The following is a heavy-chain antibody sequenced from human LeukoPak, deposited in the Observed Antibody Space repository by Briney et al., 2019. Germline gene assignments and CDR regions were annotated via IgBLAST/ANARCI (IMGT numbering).Heavy chain of an antibody. CDR2: IYYSGST. V-gene: IGHV4-39*07. J-gene: IGHJ4*02. D-gene: IGHD5-18*01. CDR1: GGSITSYY. Sequence: PSETLSLTCTVSGGSITSYYWGWIRQPPGKGLEWIGSIYYSGSTYYNPSLKSRVTISVDTSKNQFSLKLSSVTAADTAVYYCARMEVSYGYVFDYWGQGTLVTVSS. CDR3: ARMEVSYGYVFDY.